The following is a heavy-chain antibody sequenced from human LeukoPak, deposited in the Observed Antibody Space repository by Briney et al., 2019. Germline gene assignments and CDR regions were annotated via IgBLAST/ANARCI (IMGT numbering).Heavy chain of an antibody. CDR2: INPKSDGT. D-gene: IGHD1-1*01. Sequence: ASVKVSCKASGYTFTGYYMHWVRQAPGQGLEWMGRINPKSDGTSYAQKFQGRVTMTRDTSVSTAYMELSRLRSDDTAVYYCARVNDVTPSFEYWGQGTLVTVSS. CDR3: ARVNDVTPSFEY. CDR1: GYTFTGYY. J-gene: IGHJ4*02. V-gene: IGHV1-2*02.